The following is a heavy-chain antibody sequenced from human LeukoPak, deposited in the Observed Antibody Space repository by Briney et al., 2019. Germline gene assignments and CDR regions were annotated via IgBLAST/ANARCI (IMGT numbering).Heavy chain of an antibody. CDR2: IIPIFGTA. CDR1: GGTFSSYA. Sequence: SSVKVSCKASGGTFSSYAISWVRQAPGQGLEWMGGIIPIFGTANYAQKFQGRVTITTDESTSTAYMELSSLRSEDTAVYYCVRGRGAVAPLPSWGQGTLVTVSS. J-gene: IGHJ4*02. CDR3: VRGRGAVAPLPS. V-gene: IGHV1-69*05. D-gene: IGHD6-19*01.